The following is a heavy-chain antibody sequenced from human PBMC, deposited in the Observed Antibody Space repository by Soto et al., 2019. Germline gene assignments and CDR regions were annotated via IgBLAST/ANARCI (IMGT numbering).Heavy chain of an antibody. J-gene: IGHJ5*01. CDR3: ARGTGTSWFDY. CDR2: INSNSGDT. Sequence: ASVKVSCKASGYTFTAHYIHWVRQVPRQGPEWMGWINSNSGDTKYAQNLQGRVTLTRDTSISTVYMDLSRLMSDDTAVYYCARGTGTSWFDYWGQGTLVTVSS. CDR1: GYTFTAHY. V-gene: IGHV1-2*02. D-gene: IGHD1-7*01.